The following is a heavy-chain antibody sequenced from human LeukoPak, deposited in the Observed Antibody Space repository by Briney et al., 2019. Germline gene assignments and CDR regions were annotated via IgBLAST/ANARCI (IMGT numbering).Heavy chain of an antibody. CDR3: ARDIVATMGGRDY. V-gene: IGHV3-7*01. CDR1: GFTFSSYW. J-gene: IGHJ4*02. D-gene: IGHD5-12*01. Sequence: GGSLRLSCEASGFTFSSYWMSWVRQAPGKGLEWVANINEDGSEKYYVESVKGRLTISRDNAKNSLYLQMNSLRAEDTAVYYCARDIVATMGGRDYWGQGTLVTVSS. CDR2: INEDGSEK.